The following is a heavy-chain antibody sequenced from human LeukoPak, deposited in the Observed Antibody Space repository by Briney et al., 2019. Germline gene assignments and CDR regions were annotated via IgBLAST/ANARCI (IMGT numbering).Heavy chain of an antibody. CDR1: GFTFSSYT. Sequence: PGGSLRLSCAASGFTFSSYTMSWVRQAPGKGLEWVSTVTTSGGNTYYADSVKGRFTVSRDNSKNTLYLQMNSLRAEDTAVYYCARGAGDLEDTSIFDYWGQGTLVTVSS. D-gene: IGHD2-21*02. V-gene: IGHV3-23*01. CDR3: ARGAGDLEDTSIFDY. J-gene: IGHJ4*02. CDR2: VTTSGGNT.